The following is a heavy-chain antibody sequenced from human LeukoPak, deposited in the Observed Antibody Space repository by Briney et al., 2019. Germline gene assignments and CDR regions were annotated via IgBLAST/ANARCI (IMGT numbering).Heavy chain of an antibody. D-gene: IGHD6-13*01. CDR2: IHHYGTT. CDR3: ARTYQSTVPGIAGAGTFDY. Sequence: SETLPLTCAVYGGSFSGYYWSWIRQPPEKGLEWIGEIHHYGTTNYNPSLKSRVTILIDTSKNQFSLKLNSVTAADTAVYYCARTYQSTVPGIAGAGTFDYWGQGILVTVSS. V-gene: IGHV4-34*01. CDR1: GGSFSGYY. J-gene: IGHJ4*02.